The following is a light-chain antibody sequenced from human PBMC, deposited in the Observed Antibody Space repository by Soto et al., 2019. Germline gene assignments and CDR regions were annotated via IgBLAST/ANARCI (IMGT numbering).Light chain of an antibody. J-gene: IGKJ1*01. V-gene: IGKV3-20*01. CDR3: QQYGSSRVT. Sequence: EIMLTQSPGTLSLSPGERATLSCRASQSVSSSYLAWYQQKPGQAPRLLIYGASSRATGIPDRFSGSVSGTDFTLTISRLEPEDFAVYYCQQYGSSRVTFGQGTKVDNK. CDR1: QSVSSSY. CDR2: GAS.